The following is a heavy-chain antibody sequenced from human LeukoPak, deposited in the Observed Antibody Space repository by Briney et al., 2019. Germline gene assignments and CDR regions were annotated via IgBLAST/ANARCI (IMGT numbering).Heavy chain of an antibody. Sequence: GGSLRLSCAASGFTFNSYSMNWVRQAPGKGLEWVSSISSSSSYIYYADSVKGRFTISRDNAKNSLYLQMNSLRAEDTAVYYCASDYYDSSGYYTPYWGQGTLVTVSS. CDR3: ASDYYDSSGYYTPY. J-gene: IGHJ4*02. CDR1: GFTFNSYS. D-gene: IGHD3-22*01. V-gene: IGHV3-21*01. CDR2: ISSSSSYI.